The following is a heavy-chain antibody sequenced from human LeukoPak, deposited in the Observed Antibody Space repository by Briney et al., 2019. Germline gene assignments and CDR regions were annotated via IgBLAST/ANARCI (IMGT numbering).Heavy chain of an antibody. CDR1: GFTFSTYA. V-gene: IGHV3-23*01. D-gene: IGHD6-13*01. Sequence: PGGSLRLSCAASGFTFSTYAMSWVRQAPGKGLEWVSAISGSGGTTFYADSVKGRFTISRDNAKNSLYLQMNSLRAEDTALYYCASIVAAAGTWYWGQGTLVTVSS. J-gene: IGHJ4*02. CDR3: ASIVAAAGTWY. CDR2: ISGSGGTT.